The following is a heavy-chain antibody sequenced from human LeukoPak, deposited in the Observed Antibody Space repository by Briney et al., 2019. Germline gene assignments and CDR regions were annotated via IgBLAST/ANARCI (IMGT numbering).Heavy chain of an antibody. CDR3: ARDRVEWEPTPSGY. Sequence: EASVKVSCKASGYTFTSYGVTWVRQAPGQGLEWMGWISAYNGNTNYAQKVQGRVTMTTDTSTSTAYMELRSLRSDDTAVYYCARDRVEWEPTPSGYWGQGTLVTVSS. J-gene: IGHJ4*02. CDR1: GYTFTSYG. V-gene: IGHV1-18*01. D-gene: IGHD1-26*01. CDR2: ISAYNGNT.